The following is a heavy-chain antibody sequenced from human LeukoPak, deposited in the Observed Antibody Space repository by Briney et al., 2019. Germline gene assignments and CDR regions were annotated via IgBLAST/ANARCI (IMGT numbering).Heavy chain of an antibody. D-gene: IGHD2-2*01. CDR2: IIPIFGTA. CDR1: GGTFSSYA. CDR3: ARNLGDLGYCSSTSCYGGPFDY. Sequence: SVKVSCKASGGTFSSYAISWVRQAPGQGLEWMGGIIPIFGTANYAQKFQGRVTITADESTSTAYMELSSMRSEDTAVYYCARNLGDLGYCSSTSCYGGPFDYWGQGTLVTVSS. J-gene: IGHJ4*02. V-gene: IGHV1-69*13.